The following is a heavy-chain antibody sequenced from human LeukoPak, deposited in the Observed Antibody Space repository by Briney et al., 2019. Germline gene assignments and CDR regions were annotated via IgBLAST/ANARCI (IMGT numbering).Heavy chain of an antibody. CDR3: AKNNKRELNYFDY. CDR1: GFTFSNYA. Sequence: GGSLRLSCAASGFTFSNYAMGWVRQVPGKGLEWVSAINDSGDSTDYADSVKGRFTISRDNSKNALYLQMHSLRAEDSALYYCAKNNKRELNYFDYWGQGALVTVPS. J-gene: IGHJ4*02. V-gene: IGHV3-23*01. D-gene: IGHD1-7*01. CDR2: INDSGDST.